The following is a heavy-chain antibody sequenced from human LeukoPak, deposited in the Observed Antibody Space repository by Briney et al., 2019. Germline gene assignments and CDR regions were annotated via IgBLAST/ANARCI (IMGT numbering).Heavy chain of an antibody. D-gene: IGHD2-8*01. CDR3: AKEEGRVFVYYYYYYMDV. Sequence: GGSLRLSCEVSAFTFNSHWMSWVRHAPGEGLEWVASIKQDASDKYYVDSAMGRCTVSRDNAKNSLYLQMNSLRAEDTAVYYCAKEEGRVFVYYYYYYMDVWGKGTTVTISS. CDR2: IKQDASDK. J-gene: IGHJ6*03. V-gene: IGHV3-7*03. CDR1: AFTFNSHW.